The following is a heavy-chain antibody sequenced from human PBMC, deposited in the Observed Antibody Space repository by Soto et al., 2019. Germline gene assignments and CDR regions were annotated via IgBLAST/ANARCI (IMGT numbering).Heavy chain of an antibody. Sequence: EVQLVESGGGLVQPGGSLRLSCAASGFTFSSYSMNWVRQAPGKGLEWVSYISSSSSTIYYADSVKGRFTIPRDNAKNSLYLQMNSLRAEDTAVYYCARDAGYCSSTSCYPDAFDIWGQGSMVTVSS. CDR1: GFTFSSYS. J-gene: IGHJ3*02. V-gene: IGHV3-48*01. CDR2: ISSSSSTI. D-gene: IGHD2-2*01. CDR3: ARDAGYCSSTSCYPDAFDI.